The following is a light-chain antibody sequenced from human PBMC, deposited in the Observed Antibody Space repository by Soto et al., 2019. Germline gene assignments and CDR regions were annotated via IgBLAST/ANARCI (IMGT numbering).Light chain of an antibody. CDR1: PSDVGGSNS. V-gene: IGLV2-8*01. CDR3: SSYAPSDVV. Sequence: QSAPTQPPSASGSPGQSVTISCTGTPSDVGGSNSVSWYQQHPGKAPNLMIYDVNKRPSGVPDRFSGSKSGNTASLTVSGLQAADEAYYFCSSYAPSDVVFGGGTKLTVL. CDR2: DVN. J-gene: IGLJ2*01.